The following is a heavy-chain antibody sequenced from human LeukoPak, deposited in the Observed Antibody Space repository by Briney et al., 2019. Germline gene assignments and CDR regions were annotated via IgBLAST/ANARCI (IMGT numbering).Heavy chain of an antibody. D-gene: IGHD3-22*01. CDR1: GGSISSSSYY. CDR2: IYTSGST. V-gene: IGHV4-61*02. Sequence: SETLSLTCTVSGGSISSSSYYWSWIRQPAGKGLEWIGRIYTSGSTNYNPSLKSRVTISVDTSKNQFSLKLSSVTAADTAVYYCARGVYYYDSSGVMDYWGQGTLVTVSS. CDR3: ARGVYYYDSSGVMDY. J-gene: IGHJ4*02.